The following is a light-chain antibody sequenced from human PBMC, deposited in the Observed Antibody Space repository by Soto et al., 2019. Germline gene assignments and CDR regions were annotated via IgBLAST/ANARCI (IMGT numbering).Light chain of an antibody. J-gene: IGLJ2*01. Sequence: QSVLTQPASVSGSPGQSITISCTGTSSDVGGYNYVSWYQHHPGKAPKLMIYEVSDRPSGVANRFSGSKSGNTASLTISGVQAEDEADYYCSSYTRSSTPVFGGGTKVTVL. CDR2: EVS. V-gene: IGLV2-14*01. CDR1: SSDVGGYNY. CDR3: SSYTRSSTPV.